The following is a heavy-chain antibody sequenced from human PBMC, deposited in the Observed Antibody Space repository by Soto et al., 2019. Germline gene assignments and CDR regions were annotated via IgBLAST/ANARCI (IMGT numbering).Heavy chain of an antibody. CDR1: GFTFSSYG. CDR3: AKTARPITGTIYFDY. CDR2: ISYDGSNK. D-gene: IGHD1-7*01. J-gene: IGHJ4*02. Sequence: GGSLRLSCAASGFTFSSYGMHWVRQAPGKGLEWVAVISYDGSNKYYADSVKGRFTISRDNSKNTLYLQMNSLRAEDTAVYYCAKTARPITGTIYFDYWGQGTLVTVSS. V-gene: IGHV3-30*18.